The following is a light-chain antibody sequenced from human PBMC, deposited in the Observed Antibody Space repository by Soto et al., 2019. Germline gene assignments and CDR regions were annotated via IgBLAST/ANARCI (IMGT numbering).Light chain of an antibody. CDR3: QQYNDYQYT. CDR2: KAT. V-gene: IGKV1-5*03. Sequence: DIEMTQSPSTLSASVGDRVTIPCRASQSITTWLAWYQQKPGKAPKLLIYKATNVQTGVPSRFSGSGSGTEFSLTISSLQPEDFALYYCQQYNDYQYTFGQGTKLEIK. CDR1: QSITTW. J-gene: IGKJ2*01.